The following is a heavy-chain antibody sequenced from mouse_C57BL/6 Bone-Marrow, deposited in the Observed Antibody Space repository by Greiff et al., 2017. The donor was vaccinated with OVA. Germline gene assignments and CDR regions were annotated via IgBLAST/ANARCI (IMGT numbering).Heavy chain of an antibody. J-gene: IGHJ1*03. CDR1: GFNFSDYG. V-gene: IGHV5-15*04. Sequence: EVNVVESGGGLVQPGGSLKLSCAASGFNFSDYGMAWVRQAPRKGPEWVAFISNLAYSIYYADTVTGRFTISRANAKNTLYLEMSSLRSEDTAMYYCARRGIYYYGCSSWYFDVWGTGTTVTVSS. CDR3: ARRGIYYYGCSSWYFDV. CDR2: ISNLAYSI. D-gene: IGHD1-1*01.